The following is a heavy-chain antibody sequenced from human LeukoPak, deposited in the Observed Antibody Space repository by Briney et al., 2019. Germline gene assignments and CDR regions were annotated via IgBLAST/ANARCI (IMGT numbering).Heavy chain of an antibody. Sequence: GGSLRLSCAASGFTFSDAWMTWVRQAPGKGLECISVIYSGGSTDYADSVKGRLTISRDNSKNTLYLQMNSLRAEDTAVYYCARVVDHDYGDYYLDYWGQGTLVTVSS. V-gene: IGHV3-53*01. CDR3: ARVVDHDYGDYYLDY. CDR1: GFTFSDAW. D-gene: IGHD4-17*01. CDR2: IYSGGST. J-gene: IGHJ4*02.